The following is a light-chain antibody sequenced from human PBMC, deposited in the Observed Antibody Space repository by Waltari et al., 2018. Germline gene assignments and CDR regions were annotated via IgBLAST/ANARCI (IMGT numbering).Light chain of an antibody. CDR1: QSVSSN. J-gene: IGKJ1*01. CDR3: QQYNNWPQL. V-gene: IGKV3-15*01. CDR2: GAS. Sequence: IVMTQSPATLSVSPGAGATPSGRVSQSVSSNLAWYQQKPGQAPRLLIYGASTRATGLPVRFSGSGSGTEFTLTISSLQSEDFAVYYCQQYNNWPQLFGQGTKVEIK.